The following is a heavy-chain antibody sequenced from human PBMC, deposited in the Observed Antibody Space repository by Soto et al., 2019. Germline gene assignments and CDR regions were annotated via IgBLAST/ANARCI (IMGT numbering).Heavy chain of an antibody. CDR1: GFTFSSYD. J-gene: IGHJ4*02. CDR2: IGTAGDT. V-gene: IGHV3-13*01. D-gene: IGHD6-13*01. CDR3: ARALSGIAAA. Sequence: EVQLVESGGGLVQPGGSLRLSCAASGFTFSSYDMHWVRQATGKGLEWVSVIGTAGDTYYPGSVKGRFTISRENAKISLYLQMNSLRAEDTAVYYCARALSGIAAAWGQGTLVTVSS.